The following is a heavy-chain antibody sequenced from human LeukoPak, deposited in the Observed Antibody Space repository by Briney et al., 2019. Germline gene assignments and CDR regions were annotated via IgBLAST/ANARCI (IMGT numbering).Heavy chain of an antibody. V-gene: IGHV4-59*08. J-gene: IGHJ6*02. D-gene: IGHD6-13*01. CDR2: IYYSGST. CDR1: GGSISSYY. Sequence: PSETLSLTCTVSGGSISSYYWSWIQQPPGKGLEWIGYIYYSGSTNYNPSLKSRVTISVDTSKNQFSLKLSSVTAADTAVYYCARHEGSWDSTLYYYYYGMDVWGQGTTVTVSS. CDR3: ARHEGSWDSTLYYYYYGMDV.